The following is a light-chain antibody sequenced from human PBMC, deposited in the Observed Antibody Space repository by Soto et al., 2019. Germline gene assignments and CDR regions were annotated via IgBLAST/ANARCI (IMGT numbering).Light chain of an antibody. V-gene: IGKV1-5*01. CDR1: QTITRW. CDR2: DAS. J-gene: IGKJ1*01. Sequence: DSQMTQYPSTLSASVGDRGTITCRASQTITRWMAWYQQKPGKAPRLLIYDASSLESWVPSRFSGSGSGTEFTLTISSLQSEDFATYYCQQYKSFWTFGQGTKVDIK. CDR3: QQYKSFWT.